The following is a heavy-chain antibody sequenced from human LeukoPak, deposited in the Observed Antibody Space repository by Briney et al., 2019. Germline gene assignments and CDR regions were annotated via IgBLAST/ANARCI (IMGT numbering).Heavy chain of an antibody. CDR3: ATFTGYSRYFDY. CDR1: GYTLTELS. D-gene: IGHD3-9*01. V-gene: IGHV1-24*01. CDR2: FDPEDGET. J-gene: IGHJ4*02. Sequence: GASVKVSCKVSGYTLTELSMHWVRQAPGKGLEWMGGFDPEDGETIYAQKFQGRVTMTEDTSTDTAYMELSSLRSEDTAVYYCATFTGYSRYFDYWGQGTLVTVSS.